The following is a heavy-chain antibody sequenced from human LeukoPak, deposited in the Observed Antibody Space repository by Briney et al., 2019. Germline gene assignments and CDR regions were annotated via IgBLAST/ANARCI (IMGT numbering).Heavy chain of an antibody. Sequence: PGGSLRLSCAATGFTVSRNFMSWVRQAPGKGLEWVSSISSSSSYIYYADSVKGRFTISRDNAKNSLYLQMNSLRAEDTAVYYCARDQYSGSYPDYWGQGTLVTVSS. CDR3: ARDQYSGSYPDY. D-gene: IGHD1-26*01. CDR2: ISSSSSYI. V-gene: IGHV3-21*01. J-gene: IGHJ4*02. CDR1: GFTVSRNF.